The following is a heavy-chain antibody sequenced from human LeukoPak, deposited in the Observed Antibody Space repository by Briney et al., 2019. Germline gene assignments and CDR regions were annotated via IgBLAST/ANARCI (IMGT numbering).Heavy chain of an antibody. Sequence: GGSLRLSCAASGFTFSSYAMNWVRQAPGQGLEWVSGISGSGGGTYNADSVKGRFTISRDNSKNTLYLQMNSLRAEDTAVYYCAKRDYYDASGSYPYYFDYWGQGTLVTVSS. J-gene: IGHJ4*02. CDR1: GFTFSSYA. CDR3: AKRDYYDASGSYPYYFDY. D-gene: IGHD3-22*01. CDR2: ISGSGGGT. V-gene: IGHV3-23*01.